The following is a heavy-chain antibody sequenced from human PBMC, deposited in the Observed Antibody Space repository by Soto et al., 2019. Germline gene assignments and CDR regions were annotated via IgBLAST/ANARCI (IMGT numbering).Heavy chain of an antibody. CDR3: ARDIYYDFWSGHYGMDV. CDR2: IYSSGRT. J-gene: IGHJ6*02. Sequence: PSETLSLTCTVSGGSIDSDDYYWTWIRQPPGKGLEWIGYIYSSGRTSYNPSLESRLTISIDTSKNQFSLHLNSVSAADTAVYYCARDIYYDFWSGHYGMDVWGQGTTVTVSS. D-gene: IGHD3-3*01. CDR1: GGSIDSDDYY. V-gene: IGHV4-30-4*01.